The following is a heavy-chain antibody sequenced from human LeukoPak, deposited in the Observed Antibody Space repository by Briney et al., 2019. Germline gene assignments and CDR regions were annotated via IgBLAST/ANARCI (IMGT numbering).Heavy chain of an antibody. J-gene: IGHJ6*03. D-gene: IGHD2-2*01. CDR1: GGSISSGGYS. CDR2: IYYSGST. V-gene: IGHV4-31*03. CDR3: ARVASVVPAAIDYYYYYYMDV. Sequence: SETLSLTCTVSGGSISSGGYSWSWIRQHPGKGLEWIGYIYYSGSTYYNPSLKSRVTISVDTSKNQFSLKLSSVTAADTAVYYCARVASVVPAAIDYYYYYYMDVWGKGTTVTVSS.